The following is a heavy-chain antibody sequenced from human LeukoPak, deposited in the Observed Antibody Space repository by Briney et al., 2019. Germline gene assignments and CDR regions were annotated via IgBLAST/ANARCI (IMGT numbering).Heavy chain of an antibody. V-gene: IGHV3-7*01. J-gene: IGHJ2*01. CDR2: IKQDGSEK. CDR3: GRVSLMAEIGLWWVDL. Sequence: GGSLRLSCPVSRLTLSMYTTGSGSQAPGKGLEWVANIKQDGSEKYYVDSVKGRFTIFRDNAKSCLFLQMDSLRVEDTGLYYCGRVSLMAEIGLWWVDLGGRGTLVTVSS. CDR1: RLTLSMYT. D-gene: IGHD2-21*01.